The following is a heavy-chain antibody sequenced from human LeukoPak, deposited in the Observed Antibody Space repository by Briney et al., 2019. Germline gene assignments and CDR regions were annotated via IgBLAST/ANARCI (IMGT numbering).Heavy chain of an antibody. CDR2: ISSSSTYI. V-gene: IGHV3-21*01. CDR3: ARDLGRS. Sequence: GGSLRLSCAASGFTFSNYNMNWVRQAPGKGLEWVSSISSSSTYIYYADSLKGRFTISRDNSKNTLYLQMNSLRAEDTAVYYCARDLGRSWGQGTLVTVSS. D-gene: IGHD7-27*01. J-gene: IGHJ4*02. CDR1: GFTFSNYN.